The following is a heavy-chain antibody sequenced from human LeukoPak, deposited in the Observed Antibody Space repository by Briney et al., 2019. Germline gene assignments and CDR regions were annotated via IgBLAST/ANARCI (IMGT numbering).Heavy chain of an antibody. CDR1: GGSINSYY. V-gene: IGHV4-34*01. CDR3: ARNLQQLVLFYYYYYMDV. D-gene: IGHD6-13*01. CDR2: INHSGST. J-gene: IGHJ6*03. Sequence: PSETLSLTCTVSGGSINSYYWSWIRQPPGKGLEWIGEINHSGSTNYNPSLKSRVTISVDTSKNQFSLKLSSVTAADTAVYYCARNLQQLVLFYYYYYMDVWGKGTTVTVSS.